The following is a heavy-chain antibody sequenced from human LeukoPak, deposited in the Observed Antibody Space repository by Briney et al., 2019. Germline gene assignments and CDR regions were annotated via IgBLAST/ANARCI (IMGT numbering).Heavy chain of an antibody. Sequence: VASVKVSCKASGYTFTSYGISWVRQAPGQGLEWMGWISAYNGNTNYAQKLQGRVTMTTDTSTSTAYMELRSLRSDDTAVYYCARGAVETENRRSLNEFDYWGQGTLVTVSS. V-gene: IGHV1-18*01. CDR1: GYTFTSYG. D-gene: IGHD1-26*01. CDR3: ARGAVETENRRSLNEFDY. CDR2: ISAYNGNT. J-gene: IGHJ4*02.